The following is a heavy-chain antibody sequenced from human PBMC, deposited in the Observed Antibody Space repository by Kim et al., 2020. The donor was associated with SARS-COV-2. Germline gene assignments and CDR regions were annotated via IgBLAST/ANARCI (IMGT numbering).Heavy chain of an antibody. J-gene: IGHJ1*01. CDR3: ARVGRSSGWGSAEYFQH. CDR2: IYSGGST. D-gene: IGHD6-19*01. Sequence: GGSLRLSCAASGFTVSSNYMSWVRQAPGKGLEWVSVIYSGGSTYYADSVKGRFTISRHNSKNTLYLQMNSLRAEDTAVYYCARVGRSSGWGSAEYFQHWGQGTLVTVSS. V-gene: IGHV3-53*04. CDR1: GFTVSSNY.